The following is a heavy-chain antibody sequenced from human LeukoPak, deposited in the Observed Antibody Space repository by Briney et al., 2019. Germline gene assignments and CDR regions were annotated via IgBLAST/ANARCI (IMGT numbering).Heavy chain of an antibody. CDR3: ARSSGSYYHDTKFLFDY. CDR1: GGSISSYY. Sequence: PSETLSLTCTVSGGSISSYYWSWIRQPPGKGLEWIGYIYYSGSTNYNPSLKSRVTISVDTSKNQFSLKLSSVTAADTAVYYCARSSGSYYHDTKFLFDYWGQGTLVTVSS. D-gene: IGHD1-26*01. V-gene: IGHV4-59*01. J-gene: IGHJ4*02. CDR2: IYYSGST.